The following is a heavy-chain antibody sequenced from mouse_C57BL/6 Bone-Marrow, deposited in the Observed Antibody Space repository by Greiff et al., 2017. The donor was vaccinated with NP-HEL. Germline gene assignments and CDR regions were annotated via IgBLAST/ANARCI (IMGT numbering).Heavy chain of an antibody. CDR3: TTWGNFAY. Sequence: VQLQQSGAELVRPGASVKLSCTASGFNIKDYYMHWVKQRPEQGLEWIGRIDPEDGDTEYAPKFQGKATMTADTSSNPAYLQLSSLTSDDTAVYYCTTWGNFAYWGQGTTLTVSS. CDR1: GFNIKDYY. J-gene: IGHJ2*01. CDR2: IDPEDGDT. V-gene: IGHV14-1*01.